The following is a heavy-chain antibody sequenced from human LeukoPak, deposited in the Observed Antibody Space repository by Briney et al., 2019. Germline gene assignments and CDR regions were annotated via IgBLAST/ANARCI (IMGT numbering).Heavy chain of an antibody. CDR1: GGSMTNNHW. CDR2: IYHSGNT. J-gene: IGHJ4*02. Sequence: PSETLSHTCAVSGGSMTNNHWWSWVRQPPGKGLEWIGEIYHSGNTNYNPSLKSRVTISVDKSKNQFSLELTSVTAADTAVYYCSRNLPFWGQGTLVTVSS. CDR3: SRNLPF. V-gene: IGHV4-4*02.